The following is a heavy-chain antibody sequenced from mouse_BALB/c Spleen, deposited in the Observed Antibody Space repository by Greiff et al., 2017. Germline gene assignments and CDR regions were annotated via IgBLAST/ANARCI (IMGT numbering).Heavy chain of an antibody. CDR1: GYTFTDYN. J-gene: IGHJ2*01. V-gene: IGHV1-18*01. CDR2: INPNNGGT. CDR3: ARTELGPLYFDY. Sequence: EVQLQQSGPELVKPGASVKIPCKASGYTFTDYNMDWVKQSHGKSLEWIGDINPNNGGTIYNQKFKGKATLTVDKSSSTAYMELRSLTSEDTAVYYCARTELGPLYFDYWGQGTTLTVSS. D-gene: IGHD4-1*01.